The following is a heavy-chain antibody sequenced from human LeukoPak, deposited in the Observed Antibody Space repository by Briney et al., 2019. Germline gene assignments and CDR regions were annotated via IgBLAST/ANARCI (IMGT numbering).Heavy chain of an antibody. Sequence: SETLSLTCTVSGGSMTSFYWNWIWQPAGKGLQWIGRIYTSGNTNDNPSLKSRVTMSLDTSKNQFSLKLTSVIAADTAVYYCARSWNWNAPFDFWGQGTLVTVSS. J-gene: IGHJ4*02. V-gene: IGHV4-4*07. CDR3: ARSWNWNAPFDF. CDR1: GGSMTSFY. CDR2: IYTSGNT. D-gene: IGHD1-1*01.